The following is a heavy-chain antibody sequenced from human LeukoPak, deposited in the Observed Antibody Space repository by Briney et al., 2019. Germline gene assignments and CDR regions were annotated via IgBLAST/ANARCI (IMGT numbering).Heavy chain of an antibody. CDR3: AKDARNLQVLRYFDWFGWYFDY. Sequence: PGGPLRLSCAASGFTFSDYYMTWIRQAPGKGLEWVAVISYDGSNKYYADSVKGRFTISRDNSKNTLYLQMNSLRAEDTAVYYCAKDARNLQVLRYFDWFGWYFDYWGQGTLVTVSS. CDR2: ISYDGSNK. V-gene: IGHV3-30*18. J-gene: IGHJ4*02. D-gene: IGHD3-9*01. CDR1: GFTFSDYY.